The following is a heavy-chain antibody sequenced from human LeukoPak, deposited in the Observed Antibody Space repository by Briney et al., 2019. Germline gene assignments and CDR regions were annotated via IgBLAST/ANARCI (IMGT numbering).Heavy chain of an antibody. Sequence: PSETLSLTCAVYGESLSKYYWTWIRQSPGKGLEWIGEINHRGSTNLNPSLKSRVTLSVDTSKHQFSLKLTSVTAADAAVYYCASSVGSTDYWGQGTPVTVSS. CDR3: ASSVGSTDY. D-gene: IGHD1-26*01. CDR2: INHRGST. J-gene: IGHJ4*02. V-gene: IGHV4-34*01. CDR1: GESLSKYY.